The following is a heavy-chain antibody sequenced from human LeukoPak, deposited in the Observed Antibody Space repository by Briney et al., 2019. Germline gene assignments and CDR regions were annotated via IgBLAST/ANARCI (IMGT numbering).Heavy chain of an antibody. Sequence: SETLSLTCSVYGGSFSGFYWNWIRQPPGKGLEWIGYIYYSGSTNYNPSLKSRVTISVDTSKNQFSLKLSSVTAADTAVYYCARGAVYFDDAFDIWGQGTMVTVSS. J-gene: IGHJ3*02. D-gene: IGHD3-22*01. CDR3: ARGAVYFDDAFDI. CDR2: IYYSGST. CDR1: GGSFSGFY. V-gene: IGHV4-59*01.